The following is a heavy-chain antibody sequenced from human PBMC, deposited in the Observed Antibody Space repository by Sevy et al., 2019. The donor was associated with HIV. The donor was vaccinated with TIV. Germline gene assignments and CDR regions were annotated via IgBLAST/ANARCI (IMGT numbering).Heavy chain of an antibody. V-gene: IGHV3-53*01. D-gene: IGHD3-22*01. CDR2: IYSGGST. CDR1: GFTVSSNY. J-gene: IGHJ4*02. CDR3: ARAQRFYYYGSSGYYS. Sequence: GGSLRRSCAASGFTVSSNYMSWVRQAPGKGLEWVSVIYSGGSTYYADSVKGRFTISRDNSKKTLYLQMNSLRAEDTAVYYCARAQRFYYYGSSGYYSWVQGTLVTVSS.